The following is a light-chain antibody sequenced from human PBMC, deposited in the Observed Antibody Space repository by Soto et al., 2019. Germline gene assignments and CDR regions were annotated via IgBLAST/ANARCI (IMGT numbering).Light chain of an antibody. CDR2: EGS. J-gene: IGLJ1*01. Sequence: QSALTQPASVSGSPGQSITISCTGNSSDVGSYNLVSWYQQHPGKAPKLMIYEGSKRPSGVSNRFSGSKSGNTASLTISGLQAEDEADYYCCSYAGSSTDVFGTGTKLTVL. CDR3: CSYAGSSTDV. V-gene: IGLV2-23*01. CDR1: SSDVGSYNL.